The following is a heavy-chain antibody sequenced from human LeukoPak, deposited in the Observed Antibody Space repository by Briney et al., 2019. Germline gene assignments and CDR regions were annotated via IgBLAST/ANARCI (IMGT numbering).Heavy chain of an antibody. V-gene: IGHV1-69*01. CDR3: ARDQRQAIRWGILLGYYGMDV. CDR1: GGTFSSYA. J-gene: IGHJ6*04. Sequence: ASVKVSCKASGGTFSSYAISWGRQAPGQGLEWMGGIIPIFGTANYAQKFQGRVTITADESTSTAYMELRSLRSEDTAVYYCARDQRQAIRWGILLGYYGMDVWGKGTTVTVSS. CDR2: IIPIFGTA. D-gene: IGHD4-23*01.